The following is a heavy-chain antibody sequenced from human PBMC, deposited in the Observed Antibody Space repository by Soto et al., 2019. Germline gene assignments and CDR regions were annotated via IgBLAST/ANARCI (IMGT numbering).Heavy chain of an antibody. CDR1: GYTFTGYY. J-gene: IGHJ6*02. V-gene: IGHV1-2*02. CDR2: INPKSGGT. Sequence: ASVKVSCKASGYTFTGYYLHWVRQAPGQGLEWMGWINPKSGGTKYAQNFQGRVTMTRDTSISTAYMDLSRLRSEDTAVYYCARERGEGVATIGDDYYYYGMDVWGQGTTVTVSS. D-gene: IGHD5-12*01. CDR3: ARERGEGVATIGDDYYYYGMDV.